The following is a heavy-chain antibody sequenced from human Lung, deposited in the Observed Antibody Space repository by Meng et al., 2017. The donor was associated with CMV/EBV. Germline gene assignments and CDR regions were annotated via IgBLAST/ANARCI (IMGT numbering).Heavy chain of an antibody. D-gene: IGHD4-17*01. V-gene: IGHV3-11*01. Sequence: GGSLRLSCAASGFTFGDYYMSWIRQAPGKGLEWLSYIKSGGIDTFYADSLKGRFTISRDNAKNLLYLQMKSLTAEDTAVYYCARGPFYGVDYWGQGTLVTVSS. CDR1: GFTFGDYY. J-gene: IGHJ4*02. CDR2: IKSGGIDT. CDR3: ARGPFYGVDY.